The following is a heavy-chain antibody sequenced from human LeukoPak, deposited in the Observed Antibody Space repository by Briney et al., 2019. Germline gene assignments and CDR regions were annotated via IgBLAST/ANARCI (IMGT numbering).Heavy chain of an antibody. CDR2: ISYDGSDK. Sequence: GRSLRLSCAASGFTFSSYAMHWVRQAPGKGLEWVTVISYDGSDKYYADSVKGRFTISRDNSKNTLYLQMNSLRAEDTAVYYCAKGYCSSTSCLFDYWGQGTLVTVSS. CDR1: GFTFSSYA. J-gene: IGHJ4*02. D-gene: IGHD2-2*01. V-gene: IGHV3-30-3*01. CDR3: AKGYCSSTSCLFDY.